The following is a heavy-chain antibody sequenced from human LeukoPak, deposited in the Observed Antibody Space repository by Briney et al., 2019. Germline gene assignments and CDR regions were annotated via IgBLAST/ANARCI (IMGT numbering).Heavy chain of an antibody. J-gene: IGHJ4*02. V-gene: IGHV3-23*01. CDR3: ARVIRVAATAPNFDC. D-gene: IGHD6-13*01. CDR2: ISGSGGST. CDR1: GFTFSSYA. Sequence: GGSLRLSCAASGFTFSSYAMSWVRQAPGKGLEWVSAISGSGGSTYYADSVKGRFTISRDNSKNTLYLQMNSLRDEDTAVYYCARVIRVAATAPNFDCWGQGTLVTVSS.